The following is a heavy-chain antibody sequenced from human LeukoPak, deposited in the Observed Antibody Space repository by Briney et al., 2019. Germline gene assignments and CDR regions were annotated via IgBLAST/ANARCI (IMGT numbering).Heavy chain of an antibody. V-gene: IGHV4-4*02. CDR3: ASLTYYYDREFDY. CDR2: IYHSGST. Sequence: GSLRLSCAASGFTFSSYEMNWVRQPPGKGLEWIGEIYHSGSTNYNPSLKSRVTISVDKSKNQFSLKLSSVTAADTAVYYCASLTYYYDREFDYWGQGTLVTVSS. D-gene: IGHD3-22*01. J-gene: IGHJ4*02. CDR1: GFTFSSYEM.